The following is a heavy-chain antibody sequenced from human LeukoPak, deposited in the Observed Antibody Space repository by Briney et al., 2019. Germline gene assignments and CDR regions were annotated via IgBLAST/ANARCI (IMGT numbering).Heavy chain of an antibody. CDR2: IYYSGGT. V-gene: IGHV4-61*01. D-gene: IGHD6-13*01. J-gene: IGHJ4*02. CDR1: GGSVSSGSYY. CDR3: ASGAAAGTNDY. Sequence: SETLSLTCTVSGGSVSSGSYYWSWIRQPPGKGLEWIGYIYYSGGTNYNPSLKSRVTISVDTSKNQFSLKLSSVTAADTAVYYCASGAAAGTNDYWGQGTLVTVSS.